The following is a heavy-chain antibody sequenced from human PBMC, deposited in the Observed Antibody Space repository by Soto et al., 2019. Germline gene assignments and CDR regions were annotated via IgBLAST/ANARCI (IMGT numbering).Heavy chain of an antibody. J-gene: IGHJ5*02. CDR1: GDSISSSSYY. D-gene: IGHD1-26*01. Sequence: PSETLSLTCTVSGDSISSSSYYWGWIRQPPGKGLEWIGDIYYSGTTHYNPSLKSRVTISIDTSKYQFSLHLRSVTAADTAVYYCARLKSAFFLATHNWLEPWGEGSPVTVTS. CDR3: ARLKSAFFLATHNWLEP. V-gene: IGHV4-39*01. CDR2: IYYSGTT.